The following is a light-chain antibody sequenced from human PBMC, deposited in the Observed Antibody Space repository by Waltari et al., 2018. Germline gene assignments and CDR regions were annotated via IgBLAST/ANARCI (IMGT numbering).Light chain of an antibody. CDR3: QAWDSSTYV. J-gene: IGLJ1*01. CDR1: NLGDKY. CDR2: QDS. V-gene: IGLV3-1*01. Sequence: SYELTQPPSVSVSPGPTASLTCPGDNLGDKYACWYQQKPGQSPVLVIYQDSKRPSGIPERFSGSNSGNTATLTISGTQAMDEADYYCQAWDSSTYVFGTGTKVTVL.